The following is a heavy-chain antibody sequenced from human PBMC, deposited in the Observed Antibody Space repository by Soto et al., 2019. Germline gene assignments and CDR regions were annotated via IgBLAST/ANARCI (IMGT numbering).Heavy chain of an antibody. CDR3: ARGASGGVVVAAIYFDY. J-gene: IGHJ4*02. D-gene: IGHD2-15*01. Sequence: EVQLVESGGGLVQPGGSLRLSCAASGFTFSSYWMHWVRQAPGKGLVWVSRINSDGSSTSYADSVKGRFTISRDNAKNTLYLQVNSLRAEDTAVYYCARGASGGVVVAAIYFDYWGQGTLVTVSS. V-gene: IGHV3-74*01. CDR2: INSDGSST. CDR1: GFTFSSYW.